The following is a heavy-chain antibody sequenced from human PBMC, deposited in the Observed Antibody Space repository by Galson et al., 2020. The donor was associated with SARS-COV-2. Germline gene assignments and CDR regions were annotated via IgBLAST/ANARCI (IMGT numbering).Heavy chain of an antibody. J-gene: IGHJ4*02. D-gene: IGHD2-8*02. CDR3: ASGRTGAF. V-gene: IGHV3-7*01. Sequence: GSLRLSCAASGFTFSNYWMNWVRQAPGKGLEWVANIKEDGSEKYYVDSVKGRFTISRDNAENSLFLQMNSLRAQDTAVYYCASGRTGAFWGQGTLVTVSS. CDR2: IKEDGSEK. CDR1: GFTFSNYW.